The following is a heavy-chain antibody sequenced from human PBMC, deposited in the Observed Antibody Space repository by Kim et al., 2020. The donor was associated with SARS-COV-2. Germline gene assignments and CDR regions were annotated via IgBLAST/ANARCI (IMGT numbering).Heavy chain of an antibody. V-gene: IGHV4-34*01. Sequence: SETLSLTCAVYGGSFSGYYWSWIRQPPGKGLEWIGEINHSGSTNYNPSLKSRVTISVDTSKNQFSLKLSSVTAADTAVYYCARTLAGIAAAGTGDYWGQG. CDR2: INHSGST. J-gene: IGHJ4*02. CDR3: ARTLAGIAAAGTGDY. CDR1: GGSFSGYY. D-gene: IGHD6-13*01.